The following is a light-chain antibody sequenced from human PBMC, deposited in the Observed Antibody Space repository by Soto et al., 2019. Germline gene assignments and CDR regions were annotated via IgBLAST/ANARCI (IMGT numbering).Light chain of an antibody. CDR2: KAS. J-gene: IGKJ5*01. Sequence: DIQMTQSPSTLSASVGDRVTITCRASQSISSWLAWYQQKPGKAPKLLIYKASSLDSGVPSRFSGSGSGTEFTLTISSLQPDDFSTYYCHQYNSDPTFGQGTRLEIK. CDR1: QSISSW. V-gene: IGKV1-5*03. CDR3: HQYNSDPT.